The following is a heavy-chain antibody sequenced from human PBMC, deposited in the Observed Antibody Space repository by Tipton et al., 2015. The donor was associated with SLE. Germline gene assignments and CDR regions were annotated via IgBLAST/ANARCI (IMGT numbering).Heavy chain of an antibody. Sequence: TLSLTCAVYGGSLSGSYWTWIRQSPEKGLEWIGYIYSSGSTSYNPSLKSRVTISVDTSKNQFSLNLSSVTAADTAVYYCARDRGTTFFDFWGQGTLVTVSS. CDR1: GGSLSGSY. D-gene: IGHD1-7*01. CDR3: ARDRGTTFFDF. CDR2: IYSSGST. J-gene: IGHJ4*02. V-gene: IGHV4-34*09.